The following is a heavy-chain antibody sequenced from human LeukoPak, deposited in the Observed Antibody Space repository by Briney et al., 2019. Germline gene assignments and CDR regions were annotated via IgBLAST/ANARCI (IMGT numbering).Heavy chain of an antibody. Sequence: PSETLSLTCTVSGVSISSYYWSWIRQPPGKGLEWIGYIYYSGSTNYNPSLKSRVTISADTSKNQFSLKLSSVTAAVTAVYYCARQTMYYYDSSGYYYFDYWGQGTLVTVSS. CDR1: GVSISSYY. J-gene: IGHJ4*02. D-gene: IGHD3-22*01. CDR2: IYYSGST. V-gene: IGHV4-59*01. CDR3: ARQTMYYYDSSGYYYFDY.